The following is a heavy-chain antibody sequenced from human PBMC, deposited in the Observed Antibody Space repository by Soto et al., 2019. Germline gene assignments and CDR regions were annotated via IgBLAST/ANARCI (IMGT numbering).Heavy chain of an antibody. CDR2: ISSSSSYI. D-gene: IGHD5-18*01. Sequence: PGGSLRLSCAASGVTFSSYSMNWVRQAPGKGLEWVSSISSSSSYIYYADSVKGRFTISRDNAKNSLYLQMNSLRAEDTAVYYCARVRGYSYGYVDYWGQGTLVTVSS. CDR1: GVTFSSYS. V-gene: IGHV3-21*01. CDR3: ARVRGYSYGYVDY. J-gene: IGHJ4*02.